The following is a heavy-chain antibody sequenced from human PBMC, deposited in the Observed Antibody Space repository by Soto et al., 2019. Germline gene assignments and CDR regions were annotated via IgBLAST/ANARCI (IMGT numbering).Heavy chain of an antibody. Sequence: GGSLRLSCAASGFTFSSYWMSWVRQAPGKGLEWVANIKQDGSEKYYVGSVKGRFTISRDNAKNSLYLQMNSLRAEDTAVYYCAREYNWGTMIYYYYMDVWGKGTTVTVSS. CDR2: IKQDGSEK. V-gene: IGHV3-7*01. CDR1: GFTFSSYW. J-gene: IGHJ6*03. CDR3: AREYNWGTMIYYYYMDV. D-gene: IGHD1-20*01.